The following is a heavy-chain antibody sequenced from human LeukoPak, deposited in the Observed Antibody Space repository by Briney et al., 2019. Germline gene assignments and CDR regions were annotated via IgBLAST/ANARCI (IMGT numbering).Heavy chain of an antibody. D-gene: IGHD1-14*01. CDR2: VKHDGISK. CDR1: GFAFNIYG. CDR3: ANKLTSSWRFEH. Sequence: GGSLRLSCAGSGFAFNIYGLHWIRQAPGEGLEWVAFVKHDGISKYYADSVKGRFSISRDNSANTLFLEMNSLRPDDTAVYYCANKLTSSWRFEHWGQGTLVTVSS. J-gene: IGHJ5*02. V-gene: IGHV3-30*02.